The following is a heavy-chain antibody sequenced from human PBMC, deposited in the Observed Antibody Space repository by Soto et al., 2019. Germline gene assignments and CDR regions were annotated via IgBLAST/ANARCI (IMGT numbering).Heavy chain of an antibody. V-gene: IGHV3-30-3*01. CDR3: ARDYTAWRRAARDGFDY. CDR2: ISYDGSNK. D-gene: IGHD6-6*01. CDR1: GFTFSSYA. Sequence: GGSLRLSCAASGFTFSSYAMHWVRQAPGKGLEWVAVISYDGSNKYYADSVKGRFTISRDNSKNTLYLQMNSLRAEDTAVYYCARDYTAWRRAARDGFDYWGQGTLVTVSS. J-gene: IGHJ4*02.